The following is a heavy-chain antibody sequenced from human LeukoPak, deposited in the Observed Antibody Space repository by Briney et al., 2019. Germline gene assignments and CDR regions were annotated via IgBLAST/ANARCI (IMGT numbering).Heavy chain of an antibody. D-gene: IGHD3-10*02. CDR1: GFRISSYT. CDR3: AELGITMIGGV. J-gene: IGHJ6*04. V-gene: IGHV3-48*03. CDR2: ISSSGSTI. Sequence: GGSLRLSCAASGFRISSYTMKWVRQAPGKGLEWVSYISSSGSTIYYADSVKGRFTISRDNAKNSLYLQMNSLRAEDTAVYYCAELGITMIGGVWGKGTTVTISS.